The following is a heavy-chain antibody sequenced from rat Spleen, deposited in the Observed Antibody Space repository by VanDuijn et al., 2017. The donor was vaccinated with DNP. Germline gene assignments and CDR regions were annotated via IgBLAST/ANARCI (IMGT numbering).Heavy chain of an antibody. CDR3: ASSSFDY. Sequence: VQLQESGPGLVKPSQSLSLTCSVTGYSITSNYWGWIRKFPGNKMEWMGYISYSGSTNYNPSFRSRISMTRDTSKNHFFLHLNSVTTEDTATYYCASSSFDYWGQGVMVTVSS. CDR1: GYSITSNY. CDR2: ISYSGST. V-gene: IGHV3-1*01. J-gene: IGHJ2*01.